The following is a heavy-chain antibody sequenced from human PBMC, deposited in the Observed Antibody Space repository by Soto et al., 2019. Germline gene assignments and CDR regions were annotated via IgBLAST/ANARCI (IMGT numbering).Heavy chain of an antibody. J-gene: IGHJ4*02. D-gene: IGHD5-18*01. CDR2: ISSSSSYI. Sequence: EVQLVESAGGLVKPGGSLRLSCAASGFTFSSYSMNWVRKAPGKGLEWVSSISSSSSYIYYADSVKGRFTISRDNAKNSLYLQMNSLRAEDTAVYYCARDQPGYSYGYGLGYWGQGTLVTVSS. V-gene: IGHV3-21*01. CDR3: ARDQPGYSYGYGLGY. CDR1: GFTFSSYS.